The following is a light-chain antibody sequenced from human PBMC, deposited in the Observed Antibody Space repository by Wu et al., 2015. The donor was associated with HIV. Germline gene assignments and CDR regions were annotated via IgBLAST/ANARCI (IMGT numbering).Light chain of an antibody. V-gene: IGKV1-33*01. CDR3: QHYDSLPYS. CDR2: DAS. J-gene: IGKJ2*03. CDR1: QDIDKY. Sequence: DIQMTQSPSSLSTSVGDRVTITCQASQDIDKYLSWYQQKPGKAPKLLIYDASNLETGVPSKFSGSGSGTYFTFTITNLQPEDIATYYCQHYDSLPYSFGQGPSWSSN.